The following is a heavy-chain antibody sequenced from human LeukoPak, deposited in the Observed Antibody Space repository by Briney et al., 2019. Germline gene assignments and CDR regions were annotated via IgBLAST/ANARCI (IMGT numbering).Heavy chain of an antibody. CDR2: ISSSSSYI. CDR1: GFTFSSYS. CDR3: ARDALLWFGELSLKNYGMDV. J-gene: IGHJ6*02. D-gene: IGHD3-10*01. V-gene: IGHV3-21*01. Sequence: PGGSLRLSCAASGFTFSSYSMNWVRQAPGKGLEWVSSISSSSSYIYNADSVKGRFTISRDNAKNSLYLQMNSLRAEDTAVYYCARDALLWFGELSLKNYGMDVWGQGTTVTVSS.